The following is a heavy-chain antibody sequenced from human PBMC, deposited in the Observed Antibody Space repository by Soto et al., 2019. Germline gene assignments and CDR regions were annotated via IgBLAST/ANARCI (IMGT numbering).Heavy chain of an antibody. CDR3: ARGDYVGNFYFYGMDA. CDR2: INPSGGST. CDR1: GYTLSSYY. D-gene: IGHD4-17*01. Sequence: ASVKVSCKASGYTLSSYYIHWVRQAPVQGLEWMGVINPSGGSTSFARKFQGRVAMTRDTSTSTVYMDLSSLRSEDTAMYYCARGDYVGNFYFYGMDAWGQGTTVTVSS. J-gene: IGHJ6*02. V-gene: IGHV1-46*01.